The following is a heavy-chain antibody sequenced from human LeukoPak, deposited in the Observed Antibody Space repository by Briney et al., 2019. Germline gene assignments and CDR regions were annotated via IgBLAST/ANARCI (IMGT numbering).Heavy chain of an antibody. J-gene: IGHJ6*02. Sequence: GGSLRLSCAASGFTFSNYAMSWVRQAPGKGLEWVANIKQDGSEKYYVDSVKGRFTISRDNAKNSLYLQMNSLRAEDTAVYYCASEVISGYDFYYYGMDVWGQGTTVTVSS. CDR3: ASEVISGYDFYYYGMDV. V-gene: IGHV3-7*01. CDR1: GFTFSNYA. CDR2: IKQDGSEK. D-gene: IGHD5-12*01.